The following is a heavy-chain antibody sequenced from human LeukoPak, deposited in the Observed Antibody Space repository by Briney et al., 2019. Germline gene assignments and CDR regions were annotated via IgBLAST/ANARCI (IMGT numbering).Heavy chain of an antibody. CDR2: IYYSGST. V-gene: IGHV4-61*05. D-gene: IGHD2-2*03. J-gene: IGHJ4*02. CDR3: ARHSRLDKSSLSWADY. CDR1: GGSISSSSYY. Sequence: SETLSLTCTVSGGSISSSSYYWGWIRQPPGKGLEWIGYIYYSGSTNYNPSLKSRVTISVDTSKNQFSLKLSSVTAADTAVYYCARHSRLDKSSLSWADYWGQGTLVTVSS.